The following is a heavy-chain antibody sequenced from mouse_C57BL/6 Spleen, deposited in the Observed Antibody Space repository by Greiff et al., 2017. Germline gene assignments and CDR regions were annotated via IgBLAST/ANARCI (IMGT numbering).Heavy chain of an antibody. D-gene: IGHD2-10*02. CDR1: GYTFTSYW. Sequence: VQLQQPGAELVRPGSSVKLSCKASGYTFTSYWMDWVKQRPGQGLEWIGNIYPSDSETPYNQKFKDKATLTVDKSSSTAYMQLSSLTSEDSAVYYCARSGYGNYFDYWGQGTTLTVSS. V-gene: IGHV1-61*01. J-gene: IGHJ2*01. CDR3: ARSGYGNYFDY. CDR2: IYPSDSET.